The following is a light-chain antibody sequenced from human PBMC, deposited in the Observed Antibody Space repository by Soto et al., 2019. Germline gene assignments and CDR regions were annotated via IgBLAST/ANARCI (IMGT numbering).Light chain of an antibody. CDR2: GVS. V-gene: IGKV3-20*01. CDR3: QQYGSSPRT. J-gene: IGKJ2*01. Sequence: EIVLTQSPGTLSLSPGERVTLSCRASQSVSSNFFAWYQQKPGQAPRLIIYGVSTRATGIPDRFSGSVSGKDFTLTISRLEPEDLAIYYCQQYGSSPRTFGEGTKLEIK. CDR1: QSVSSNF.